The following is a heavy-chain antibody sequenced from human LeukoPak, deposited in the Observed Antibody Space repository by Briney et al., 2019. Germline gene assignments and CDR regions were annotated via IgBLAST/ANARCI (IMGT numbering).Heavy chain of an antibody. CDR2: IKQDGSEK. Sequence: GGSMRFSCAASGFTFSSYWMSWVRQAPGKVLEWVANIKQDGSEKYYVDSVKGRFTISRDNAKNSLYLQMNSLRAEDTAVYYCARDSGYDSRYYYYYYGMDVWGQGTTVAVSS. J-gene: IGHJ6*02. CDR3: ARDSGYDSRYYYYYYGMDV. D-gene: IGHD5-12*01. CDR1: GFTFSSYW. V-gene: IGHV3-7*01.